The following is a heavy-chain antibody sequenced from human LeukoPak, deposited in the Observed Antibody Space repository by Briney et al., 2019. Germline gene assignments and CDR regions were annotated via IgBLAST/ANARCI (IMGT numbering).Heavy chain of an antibody. CDR2: ISWNSGSI. CDR1: GFTFDDYA. CDR3: AKDRIHYGDSWFDY. J-gene: IGHJ4*02. Sequence: GRSLRLSCAASGFTFDDYAMHWVRQAPGKGLEWVSGISWNSGSIGYADSVKGRFTISRDNAKNSLYLQMNSLRAEDTAVYYCAKDRIHYGDSWFDYWGQGTLVTVSS. V-gene: IGHV3-9*01. D-gene: IGHD4-17*01.